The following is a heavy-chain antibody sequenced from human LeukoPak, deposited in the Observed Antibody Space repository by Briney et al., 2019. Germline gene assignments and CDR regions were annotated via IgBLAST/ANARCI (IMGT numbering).Heavy chain of an antibody. J-gene: IGHJ4*02. Sequence: ASVKVSCKASGYTFTGYYMHWVRQAPGQGLEWMGWINPNSGGTNYAQKFQGRVTITRDTSISTAYMELSRLRSDDTAVYYCARGDWRDGYNYYYFDYWGQGTLVTVSS. V-gene: IGHV1-2*02. CDR1: GYTFTGYY. CDR3: ARGDWRDGYNYYYFDY. CDR2: INPNSGGT. D-gene: IGHD5-24*01.